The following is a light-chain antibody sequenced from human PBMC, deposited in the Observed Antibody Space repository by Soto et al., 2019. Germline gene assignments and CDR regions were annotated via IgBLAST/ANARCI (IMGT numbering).Light chain of an antibody. J-gene: IGKJ1*01. CDR2: KAS. CDR3: QHYNSYSEA. V-gene: IGKV1-5*03. CDR1: QTISSW. Sequence: DIQMTQSPSTLSGSVGDGVPITCRASQTISSWLAWYQQTPGKAPKLMIYKASTLKSGVPSRFSGSGSGTEFTLTISSLQPDDFATYYCQHYNSYSEAFGQGTKVDIK.